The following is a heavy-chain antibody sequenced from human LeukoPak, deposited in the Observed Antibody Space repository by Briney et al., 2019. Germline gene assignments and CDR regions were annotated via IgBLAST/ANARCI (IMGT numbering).Heavy chain of an antibody. V-gene: IGHV3-30-3*01. CDR2: ISYDGSNK. J-gene: IGHJ4*02. Sequence: GGSLRLSCAASGFTFSSYAMHWVRQAPGKGLGWVAVISYDGSNKYYADSVKGRFTISRDNSKNTLYLQMNSLRAEDTAVYYCARDIVGATFDYWGQGTLVTVSS. CDR3: ARDIVGATFDY. D-gene: IGHD1-26*01. CDR1: GFTFSSYA.